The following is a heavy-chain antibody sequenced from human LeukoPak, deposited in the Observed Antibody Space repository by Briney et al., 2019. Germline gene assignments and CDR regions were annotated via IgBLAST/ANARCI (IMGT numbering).Heavy chain of an antibody. Sequence: VASVKVSCKTSGYPFTSYDIHWVRQAAGHGLEWMSWMTPNSEKRAYAQKFQGRVTMTTNTSIDTAYMELSSLTFDDTAIYYCARVLLGGIAAAGTPFDIWGQGTMVTVSS. CDR2: MTPNSEKR. V-gene: IGHV1-8*01. CDR3: ARVLLGGIAAAGTPFDI. J-gene: IGHJ3*02. D-gene: IGHD6-13*01. CDR1: GYPFTSYD.